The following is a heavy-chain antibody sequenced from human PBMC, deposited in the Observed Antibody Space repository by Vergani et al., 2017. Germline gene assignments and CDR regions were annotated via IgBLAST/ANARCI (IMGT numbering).Heavy chain of an antibody. CDR2: IKEDGTEK. CDR3: AREGVPRCCIVGAPAF. CDR1: GFNVGHYW. Sequence: EVQLVESGGDFVQPGGSLTLSCAASGFNVGHYWMSWVRQAPGKGLEWVANIKEDGTEKYYLDSVKGRFTISRDIAENSIYLEMNSLRVEDTAVYYCAREGVPRCCIVGAPAFWGQGTQVTVSS. J-gene: IGHJ4*02. D-gene: IGHD1-26*01. V-gene: IGHV3-7*01.